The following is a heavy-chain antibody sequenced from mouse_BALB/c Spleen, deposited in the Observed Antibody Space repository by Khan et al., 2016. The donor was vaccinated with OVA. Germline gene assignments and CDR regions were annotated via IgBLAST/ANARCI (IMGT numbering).Heavy chain of an antibody. CDR1: GYSFTSYY. CDR2: IDPFSGGT. Sequence: VQLKESGPELMKPGASVKISCKASGYSFTSYYIHWVMQSHGKSLEWIGYIDPFSGGTTYNQKSKGKATLTVEKTSSTVYLHLSNLTSDDSAVYYCTRHVYVAWFAYWGQGTLVTVSA. D-gene: IGHD2-2*01. V-gene: IGHV1S135*01. J-gene: IGHJ3*01. CDR3: TRHVYVAWFAY.